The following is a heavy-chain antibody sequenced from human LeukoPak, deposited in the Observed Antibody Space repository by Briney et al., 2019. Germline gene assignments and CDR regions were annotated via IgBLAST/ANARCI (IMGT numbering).Heavy chain of an antibody. D-gene: IGHD2-2*01. J-gene: IGHJ4*02. Sequence: GGSLRLSCAASGFTFSRYSMNWVRQAPGKGLEWLSSISSSSSFIYYADSVKGRFTSSRDNAKNSLYLQMNSLRAEDTAVYYCARDPPLGYCSSSSCPHLDYWGQGTLVTVSS. CDR2: ISSSSSFI. CDR3: ARDPPLGYCSSSSCPHLDY. CDR1: GFTFSRYS. V-gene: IGHV3-21*01.